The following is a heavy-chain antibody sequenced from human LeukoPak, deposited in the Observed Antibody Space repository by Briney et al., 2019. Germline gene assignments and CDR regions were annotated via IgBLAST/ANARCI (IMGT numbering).Heavy chain of an antibody. V-gene: IGHV1-8*01. CDR3: ATLGWYSSSDIDY. J-gene: IGHJ4*02. CDR1: GYTFTSYD. CDR2: MNPNSGNT. Sequence: GASVKVSCKASGYTFTSYDINWVRQATGQGLEWMGWMNPNSGNTGYAQKFEGRVTMTRNTSISTAYMELSSLRSEDTAVYYCATLGWYSSSDIDYWGQGTLVTVSS. D-gene: IGHD6-6*01.